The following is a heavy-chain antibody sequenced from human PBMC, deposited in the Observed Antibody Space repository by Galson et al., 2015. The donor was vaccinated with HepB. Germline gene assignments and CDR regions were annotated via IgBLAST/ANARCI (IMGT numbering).Heavy chain of an antibody. V-gene: IGHV3-23*01. Sequence: SLRLSCAASGFTFTTYAMSWVRQAPGKGLEWVSGISDSGANTYYVDSVKGRFTISRDNSKNRLYLQMSTLRAEDTAVYYCVKGGGSAYYYFDYWGQGTLVTVSS. D-gene: IGHD6-19*01. CDR1: GFTFTTYA. CDR2: ISDSGANT. CDR3: VKGGGSAYYYFDY. J-gene: IGHJ4*02.